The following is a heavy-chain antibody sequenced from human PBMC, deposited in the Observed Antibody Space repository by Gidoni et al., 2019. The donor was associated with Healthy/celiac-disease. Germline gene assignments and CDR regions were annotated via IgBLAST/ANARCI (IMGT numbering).Heavy chain of an antibody. Sequence: QVQLQESGPGLVKPSETLSLTCTVSGGSISSYYWSWIRQPPGKGLEWIGYIYYSGSTNYNPSLKSRVTISVDTSKNQFSLKLSSVTAADTAVYYCARAGDSGYYYEPYYYYGMDVWGQGTTVTVSS. CDR1: GGSISSYY. CDR2: IYYSGST. D-gene: IGHD3-22*01. V-gene: IGHV4-59*01. CDR3: ARAGDSGYYYEPYYYYGMDV. J-gene: IGHJ6*02.